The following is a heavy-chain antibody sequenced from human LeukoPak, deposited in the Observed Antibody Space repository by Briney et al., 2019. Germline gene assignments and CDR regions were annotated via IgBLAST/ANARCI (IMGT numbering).Heavy chain of an antibody. D-gene: IGHD2-2*01. CDR2: IYYRGST. J-gene: IGHJ5*02. V-gene: IGHV4-39*01. CDR3: ARHYLSDGVLSTFDP. Sequence: SETLSLTCTVSGGSISSSPYYWGWIRQPPGKGLEWIGTIYYRGSTYSNPSLNSRVTISLDTSKNQFSLRLRSVTAADTALYYCARHYLSDGVLSTFDPWGQGTLVTVSS. CDR1: GGSISSSPYY.